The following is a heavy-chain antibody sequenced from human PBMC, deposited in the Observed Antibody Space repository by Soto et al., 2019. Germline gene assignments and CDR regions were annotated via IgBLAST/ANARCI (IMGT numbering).Heavy chain of an antibody. Sequence: GGSLRLSCTASGFTSGDYAMSWFRQAPGKGLEWVGFIRSKAYGGTTEYAASVKGRFTISRDDSKSIAYLQMNSLKTEDTAVYYCTREGIVVVPAAMGDYYYYYMDVWGKGTTVTVSS. V-gene: IGHV3-49*03. J-gene: IGHJ6*03. CDR2: IRSKAYGGTT. CDR1: GFTSGDYA. CDR3: TREGIVVVPAAMGDYYYYYMDV. D-gene: IGHD2-2*01.